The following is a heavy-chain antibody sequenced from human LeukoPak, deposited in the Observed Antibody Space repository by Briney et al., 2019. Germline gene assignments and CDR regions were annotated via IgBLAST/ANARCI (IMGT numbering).Heavy chain of an antibody. V-gene: IGHV1-18*01. J-gene: IGHJ6*03. CDR3: ARDLGSSGYYIYYYYYMNV. D-gene: IGHD3-22*01. Sequence: ASVKVSCKASGCTFTSYGISWVRQAPGQGLEWMGWISAYNGNTNYAQKLQGRVTMTTDTSTSTAYMELSRLRSDDTAVYYCARDLGSSGYYIYYYYYMNVWGKGTTVTVSS. CDR2: ISAYNGNT. CDR1: GCTFTSYG.